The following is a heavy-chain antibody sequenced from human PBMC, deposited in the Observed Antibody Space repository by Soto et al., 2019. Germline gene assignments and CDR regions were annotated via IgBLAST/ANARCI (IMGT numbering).Heavy chain of an antibody. V-gene: IGHV3-30-3*01. CDR3: ARDRGYTAMAEASFDY. D-gene: IGHD5-18*01. CDR1: GFTFSSYS. Sequence: QVQLVESGGGVVQPGRSLRLSCAASGFTFSSYSMHWVRQAPGKGLEWVAVISYDGSKKYYADSVKGRFTISRDNSKNTLYLQMNSLRAEDTTVYYCARDRGYTAMAEASFDYWGQGTLVTVSS. J-gene: IGHJ4*02. CDR2: ISYDGSKK.